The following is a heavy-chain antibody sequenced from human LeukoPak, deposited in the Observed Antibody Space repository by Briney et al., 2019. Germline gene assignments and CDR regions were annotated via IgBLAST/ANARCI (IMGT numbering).Heavy chain of an antibody. CDR2: ISSSGSTI. J-gene: IGHJ4*02. Sequence: PGGSLRLSCAASGSTFSSYEMNWVRQAPGKGLEWVSYISSSGSTIYYADSVKGRFTISRDNAKNSLYLQMNSLRAEDTAVYYCARDSGRGDYDDYWGQGTLVTVSS. D-gene: IGHD4-17*01. CDR3: ARDSGRGDYDDY. V-gene: IGHV3-48*03. CDR1: GSTFSSYE.